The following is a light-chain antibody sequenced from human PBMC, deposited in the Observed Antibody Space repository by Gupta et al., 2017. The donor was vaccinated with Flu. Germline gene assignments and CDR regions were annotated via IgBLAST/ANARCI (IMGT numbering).Light chain of an antibody. V-gene: IGLV8-61*01. CDR2: NTN. CDR1: SGSVSTSYY. CDR3: VLYMGSGIWV. J-gene: IGLJ3*02. Sequence: QTVVTQEPSFSVSPGGTVTLTCGLSSGSVSTSYYPSWYQQTPGQGPRTLIYNTNTRSSGVPDRFSGSILGNKAALTITGAQADDESDYFCVLYMGSGIWVFGGGTKLTVL.